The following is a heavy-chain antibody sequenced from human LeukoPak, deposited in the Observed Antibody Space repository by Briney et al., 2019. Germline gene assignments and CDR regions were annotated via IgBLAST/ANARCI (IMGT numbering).Heavy chain of an antibody. CDR2: ITTSDGNT. CDR3: AKDGGLWVSAHWGDS. J-gene: IGHJ4*02. CDR1: GFAFSSYT. V-gene: IGHV3-23*01. D-gene: IGHD7-27*01. Sequence: GGSLRLSCAASGFAFSSYTMSWVRQAPGKGLEWVSTITTSDGNTYYADSVKGRFTVSRDNSKNTLYLQMNSLRAEDTAVYYCAKDGGLWVSAHWGDSWGRGTLVTVSS.